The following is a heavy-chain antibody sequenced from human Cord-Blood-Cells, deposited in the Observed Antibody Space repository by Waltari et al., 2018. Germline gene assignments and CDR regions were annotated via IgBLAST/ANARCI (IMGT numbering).Heavy chain of an antibody. D-gene: IGHD6-6*01. CDR3: ARDVDGSIAARPDPYDAFDI. CDR2: IIPIFGTA. J-gene: IGHJ3*02. V-gene: IGHV1-69*01. Sequence: LEWMGGIIPIFGTANYAQKFQGRVTITADESTSTAYMELSSLRSEDTAVYYCARDVDGSIAARPDPYDAFDIWGQGTMVTVSS.